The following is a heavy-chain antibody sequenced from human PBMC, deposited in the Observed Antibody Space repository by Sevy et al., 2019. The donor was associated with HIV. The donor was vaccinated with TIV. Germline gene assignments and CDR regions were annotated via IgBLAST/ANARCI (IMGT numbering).Heavy chain of an antibody. CDR3: AREDIVVVPAAVNWFDP. J-gene: IGHJ5*02. V-gene: IGHV3-7*03. D-gene: IGHD2-2*01. Sequence: GSLRLSCAASGFTFSSYWMSWVRQAPGKGLEWVANIKQDGSEKYYVDSVKGRFTISRDNAKNSLYLQMNGLRAEDTAVYYCAREDIVVVPAAVNWFDPWGQGTLVTVSS. CDR2: IKQDGSEK. CDR1: GFTFSSYW.